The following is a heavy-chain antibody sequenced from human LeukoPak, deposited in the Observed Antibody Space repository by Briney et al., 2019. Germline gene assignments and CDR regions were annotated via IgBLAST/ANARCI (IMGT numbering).Heavy chain of an antibody. CDR1: GFTFSSYS. V-gene: IGHV3-21*01. Sequence: GGSLRLSCAASGFTFSSYSMNWVRRAPGKGLEWVSSISSSSSYIYYADSVKGRFTISRDNAKNSLYLQMNSLRAEDTAVYCCARAYYYGSGSPSNEGYYYGMDVWGQGTSVTVSS. D-gene: IGHD3-10*01. J-gene: IGHJ6*02. CDR3: ARAYYYGSGSPSNEGYYYGMDV. CDR2: ISSSSSYI.